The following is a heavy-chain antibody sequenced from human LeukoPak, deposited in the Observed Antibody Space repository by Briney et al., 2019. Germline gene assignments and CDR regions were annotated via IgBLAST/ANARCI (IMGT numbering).Heavy chain of an antibody. Sequence: HPGGSLRLSCAASGFTFSSYEMNWVRQAPGKGLEWVSYISSSGSAIYYADSVKGRFTISRDNAKNSLYLQINSLRAEDTAVYYCARDRDYGDSSSHIAWGQGTLVTVSS. CDR3: ARDRDYGDSSSHIA. CDR1: GFTFSSYE. CDR2: ISSSGSAI. J-gene: IGHJ5*02. V-gene: IGHV3-48*03. D-gene: IGHD4-17*01.